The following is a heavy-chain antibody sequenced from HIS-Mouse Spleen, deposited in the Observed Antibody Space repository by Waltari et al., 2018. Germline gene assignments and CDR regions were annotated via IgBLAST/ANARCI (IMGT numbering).Heavy chain of an antibody. V-gene: IGHV3-30*04. J-gene: IGHJ4*02. CDR1: GCTYSSLP. D-gene: IGHD3-16*01. CDR2: ISYDGSNK. CDR3: AREGGSYFDY. Sequence: QVQLVESWGGVVQPGRSLXLSCAASGCTYSSLPILWVRQAPGKGLEWVAVISYDGSNKYYADSVKGRFTISRDNSKNTLYLQMNSLRAEDTAVYYCAREGGSYFDYWGQGTLVTVSS.